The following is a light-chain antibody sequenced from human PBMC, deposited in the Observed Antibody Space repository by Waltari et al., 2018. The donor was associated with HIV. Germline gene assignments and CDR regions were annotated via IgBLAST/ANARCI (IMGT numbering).Light chain of an antibody. CDR3: GTWDNSLSAGF. Sequence: QSVLTQPPSVSAPPGQKVTISCSGSSSSFGNNYVSWYQQVPGTAPKLLIYANNRQPSGIPDRCSGSKSGTSATLAITGLQTGDEADYYCGTWDNSLSAGFFGGGTKLTVL. V-gene: IGLV1-51*01. CDR2: ANN. J-gene: IGLJ2*01. CDR1: SSSFGNNY.